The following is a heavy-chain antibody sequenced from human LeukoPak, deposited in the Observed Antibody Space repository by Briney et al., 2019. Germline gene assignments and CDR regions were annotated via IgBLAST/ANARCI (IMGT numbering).Heavy chain of an antibody. CDR3: ARSGRYYYDSSGYTDAFDI. V-gene: IGHV1-69*02. D-gene: IGHD3-22*01. CDR2: IIPILGIA. J-gene: IGHJ3*02. Sequence: SVKVSCKASGGTFSSYTISWVRQAPGQGLEWMGRIIPILGIANYAQKFQGRVTITADKSTSTAYMELSSLRSEDTAVYYCARSGRYYYDSSGYTDAFDIWGQGTMVTVSP. CDR1: GGTFSSYT.